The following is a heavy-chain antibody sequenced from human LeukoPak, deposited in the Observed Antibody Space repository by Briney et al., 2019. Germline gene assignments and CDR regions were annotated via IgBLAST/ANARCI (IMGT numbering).Heavy chain of an antibody. J-gene: IGHJ4*02. Sequence: PGGSLRPSCAASGFTFSSYAMSWVRQAPGKGLEWVSSISKGVGSTFYADSVKGRFTISRDNSKNTLYLQMNSLRAEDTAVYYCAKRDSSGSYYFDRWGQGTLVTVSS. CDR3: AKRDSSGSYYFDR. V-gene: IGHV3-23*01. CDR2: ISKGVGST. D-gene: IGHD6-19*01. CDR1: GFTFSSYA.